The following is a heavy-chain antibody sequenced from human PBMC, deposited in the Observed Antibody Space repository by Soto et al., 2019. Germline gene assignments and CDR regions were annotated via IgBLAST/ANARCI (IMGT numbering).Heavy chain of an antibody. J-gene: IGHJ4*02. D-gene: IGHD3-3*01. CDR3: AKIYTWNEWQGGSDY. CDR2: INPNTGVT. CDR1: GYSFAAYY. V-gene: IGHV1-2*02. Sequence: QVHLEQSGAEVKKAGASVKISCKASGYSFAAYYIYWVRQVSGQGLEWMGWINPNTGVTDYAQKFQGRVTLTRDTSIKTAYLELTSLRSDDTAVYYCAKIYTWNEWQGGSDYWGQGTLLTVSS.